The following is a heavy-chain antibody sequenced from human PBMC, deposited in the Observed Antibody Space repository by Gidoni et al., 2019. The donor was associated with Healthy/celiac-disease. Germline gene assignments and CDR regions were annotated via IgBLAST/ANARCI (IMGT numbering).Heavy chain of an antibody. J-gene: IGHJ6*02. D-gene: IGHD3-10*01. CDR1: GGSFSGYY. Sequence: QVQLQQWGAGLLTPSEPLSLTCAVYGGSFSGYYWSWIRQPPGKGLEWIGEINHGGSTNDNPSLKSRVTISVDTSKNQFSLKLSSVTASDTAVYYCARCRPFMVRGVLYYYYGMDVWGQGTTVTVSS. V-gene: IGHV4-34*01. CDR3: ARCRPFMVRGVLYYYYGMDV. CDR2: INHGGST.